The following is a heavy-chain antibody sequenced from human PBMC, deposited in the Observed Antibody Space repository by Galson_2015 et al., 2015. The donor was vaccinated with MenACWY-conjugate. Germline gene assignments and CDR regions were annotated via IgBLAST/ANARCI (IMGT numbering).Heavy chain of an antibody. CDR3: ARLGRLYGSSTSCYGGDAFDI. V-gene: IGHV5-51*01. J-gene: IGHJ3*02. CDR2: IYPSDSDT. D-gene: IGHD2-2*01. CDR1: GYSFTTYW. Sequence: QSGAEVKKPGESLKISCKGSGYSFTTYWIGWVRQMPGKGLEWMGIIYPSDSDTRYSPSFQGQVTISADKSISTAYLQWSSLKASDTAMYYCARLGRLYGSSTSCYGGDAFDIWGQGTMVTVSS.